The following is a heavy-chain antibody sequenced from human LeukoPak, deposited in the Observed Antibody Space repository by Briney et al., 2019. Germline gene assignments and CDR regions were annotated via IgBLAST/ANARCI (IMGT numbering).Heavy chain of an antibody. D-gene: IGHD5-12*01. Sequence: SETLSLTCAVYGGSFSGYYWSWIRQPPGKGLEWIGEINHSGSTNYNPSLKSRVTISVDTSKNQFSLKLSSVTAADTAVYYCARQPLATAFDYWGQGTLVTVSS. V-gene: IGHV4-34*01. CDR2: INHSGST. J-gene: IGHJ4*02. CDR3: ARQPLATAFDY. CDR1: GGSFSGYY.